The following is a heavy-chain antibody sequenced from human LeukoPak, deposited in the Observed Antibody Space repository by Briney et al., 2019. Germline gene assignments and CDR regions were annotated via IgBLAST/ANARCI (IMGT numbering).Heavy chain of an antibody. V-gene: IGHV3-74*01. J-gene: IGHJ6*02. Sequence: GGSLRLSCSASGFTFGSYAMHWVRQTPGEGLVCVSLIKGDGSSTTYADSVKGRFTISRDNAKNTVYLQMNSLRAEDTAVYYCARGNYHAMDVWGQGTTVTVSS. CDR1: GFTFGSYA. CDR2: IKGDGSST. CDR3: ARGNYHAMDV.